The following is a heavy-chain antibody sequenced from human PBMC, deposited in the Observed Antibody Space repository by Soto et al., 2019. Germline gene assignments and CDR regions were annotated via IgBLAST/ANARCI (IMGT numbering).Heavy chain of an antibody. CDR1: GFTFSDAW. J-gene: IGHJ5*02. V-gene: IGHV3-15*01. D-gene: IGHD2-15*01. CDR3: TTDLWRIAVVVGSTGYFNP. Sequence: GGSLRLSCAAPGFTFSDAWMSWVRQAPGKGLDWGGRIKSKSDGGTTEYAAPVRGRFTISRDDSKNTLYLQMNSLKTEDTAVYYCTTDLWRIAVVVGSTGYFNPWGQGTPVTVSS. CDR2: IKSKSDGGTT.